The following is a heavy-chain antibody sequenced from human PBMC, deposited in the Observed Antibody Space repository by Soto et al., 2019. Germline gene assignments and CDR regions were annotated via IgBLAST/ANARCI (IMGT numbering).Heavy chain of an antibody. Sequence: QVQLVESGGGVVQPGRSLRLSCAASGFTFSSYGMHWVRQAPGNGLGGVAVISHDGSTKYYADSVKGRFTNSRENSKNTLYLQMNSLRANGTAVYYCAKPFQRSGYHYDIWYFDLWGRGTLVTVSS. CDR3: AKPFQRSGYHYDIWYFDL. CDR2: ISHDGSTK. D-gene: IGHD3-22*01. CDR1: GFTFSSYG. J-gene: IGHJ2*01. V-gene: IGHV3-30*18.